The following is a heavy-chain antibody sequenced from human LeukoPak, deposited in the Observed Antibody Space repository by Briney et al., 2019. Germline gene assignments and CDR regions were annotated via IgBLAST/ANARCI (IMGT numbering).Heavy chain of an antibody. V-gene: IGHV4-34*01. D-gene: IGHD5-24*01. CDR1: GGSFSGYY. CDR3: AGGRGGYNL. CDR2: INDSGST. Sequence: SETLSLTCAVYGGSFSGYYWSWIRQPPGKGLEWLGEINDSGSTNYNPSLKSRVTISVDTSKKQFSLKLSSVTAADTAVYYGAGGRGGYNLWGQGTLVTVSS. J-gene: IGHJ4*02.